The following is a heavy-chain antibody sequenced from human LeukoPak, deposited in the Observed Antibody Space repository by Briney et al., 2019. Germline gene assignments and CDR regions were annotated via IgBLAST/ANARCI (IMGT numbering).Heavy chain of an antibody. V-gene: IGHV4-4*07. Sequence: SETLSLTCTVSGGSISSYYWSWIRQPAGKGLEWIGRIYTSGSTNYNPSLKSRVTMSVDASKNQFSLKLSSVTAADTAVYYCARDGSSSSVYYYYMDVWGEGTTVTVS. CDR2: IYTSGST. D-gene: IGHD6-6*01. J-gene: IGHJ6*03. CDR1: GGSISSYY. CDR3: ARDGSSSSVYYYYMDV.